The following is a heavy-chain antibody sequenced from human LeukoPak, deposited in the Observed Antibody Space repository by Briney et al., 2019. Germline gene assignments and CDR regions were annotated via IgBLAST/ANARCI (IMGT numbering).Heavy chain of an antibody. D-gene: IGHD2-2*01. J-gene: IGHJ3*02. V-gene: IGHV3-7*01. CDR1: GFIFSHYW. CDR3: ARRSTIVVVPAATTEMAFDI. CDR2: IKHDGGVK. Sequence: GGSLRLSCGASGFIFSHYWMSWVRQAPGKGLEWVANIKHDGGVKYYVDSLKGRFTISRDNARNSVYLQMNSLRAEDTAVYYCARRSTIVVVPAATTEMAFDIWGQGTMVTVSS.